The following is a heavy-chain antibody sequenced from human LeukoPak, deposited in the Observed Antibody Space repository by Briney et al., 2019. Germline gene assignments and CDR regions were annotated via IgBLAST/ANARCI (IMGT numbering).Heavy chain of an antibody. V-gene: IGHV3-30*02. CDR2: IRSDGSNK. J-gene: IGHJ4*02. CDR3: AKDLGY. CDR1: GFNFSNSG. Sequence: GGSLRLSCAASGFNFSNSGIHWVRQVPGKGLEWVTFIRSDGSNKNYADSVKGRFTISRDNSKNTLYLQMNSLRAEDTAVYYCAKDLGYWGQGILVTVSS.